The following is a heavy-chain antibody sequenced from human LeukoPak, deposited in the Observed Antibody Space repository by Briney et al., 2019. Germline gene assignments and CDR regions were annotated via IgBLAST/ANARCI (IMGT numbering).Heavy chain of an antibody. CDR1: GFTFSSYA. CDR3: VKPGATMVRGVLDY. CDR2: ISSNGSST. V-gene: IGHV3-64D*06. Sequence: GGSLRLSCSASGFTFSSYAMHWVRRAPGKGLEYVSAISSNGSSTYYADSVKGRFTISRDNSKNTLYLQMSSLRAEDTAVYYCVKPGATMVRGVLDYWGQGTLVTVSS. J-gene: IGHJ4*02. D-gene: IGHD3-10*01.